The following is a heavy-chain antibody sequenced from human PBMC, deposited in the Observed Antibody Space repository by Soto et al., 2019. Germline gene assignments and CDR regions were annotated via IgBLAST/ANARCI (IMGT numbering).Heavy chain of an antibody. J-gene: IGHJ6*02. CDR2: ISSSGSTI. D-gene: IGHD3-3*01. CDR3: ARDSIRFLEWLKSTYYYYGMDV. CDR1: GFTFSDYY. V-gene: IGHV3-11*01. Sequence: PGGSLRLSCAASGFTFSDYYMSWIRQAPGKGLEWVSYISSSGSTIYYADSVKGRFTISRDNAKNSLYLQMNSLRAEDTAVYYCARDSIRFLEWLKSTYYYYGMDVWGQGTTVTVSS.